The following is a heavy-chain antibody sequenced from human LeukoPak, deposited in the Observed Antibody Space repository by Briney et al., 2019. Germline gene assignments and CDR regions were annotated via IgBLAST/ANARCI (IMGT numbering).Heavy chain of an antibody. Sequence: SEILSLTCTVSGGSVSSYYWSWIRQPPGKGLEWIGHIYSSGSTNYNPSLKSRVTISVDTSKNQFSLKLSSVTAADTAVYYCARNYDSSGYTAFGYWGRGTLLTVSS. V-gene: IGHV4-59*02. J-gene: IGHJ4*02. CDR3: ARNYDSSGYTAFGY. D-gene: IGHD3-22*01. CDR1: GGSVSSYY. CDR2: IYSSGST.